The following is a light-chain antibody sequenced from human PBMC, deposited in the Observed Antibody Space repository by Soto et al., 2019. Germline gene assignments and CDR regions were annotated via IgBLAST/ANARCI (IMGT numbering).Light chain of an antibody. CDR3: QQLQRYPLT. J-gene: IGKJ3*01. CDR2: AAS. Sequence: DIQLTQSPSFLSASVGDRVTITCRASQGISSFVAWYQQKPGKAPKLLIYAASTLQSGVPSRFSGSGSGTEFTLTNRSLQPEDFATYYCQQLQRYPLTFGPGTKVDIK. V-gene: IGKV1-9*01. CDR1: QGISSF.